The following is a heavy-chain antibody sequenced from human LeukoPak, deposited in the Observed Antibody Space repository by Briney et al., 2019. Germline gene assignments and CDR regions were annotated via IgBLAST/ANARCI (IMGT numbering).Heavy chain of an antibody. V-gene: IGHV3-7*04. CDR3: ARGWYRELIDY. D-gene: IGHD6-13*01. Sequence: GGSLRLSCAASGFAFSSYWMSWVRQAPGKGLEWVANIKQDGSEKYYVDSVKGRFTISRDNAKNSLYLQMNSLRAEDTAVYYCARGWYRELIDYWGQGTLVTVSS. CDR2: IKQDGSEK. J-gene: IGHJ4*02. CDR1: GFAFSSYW.